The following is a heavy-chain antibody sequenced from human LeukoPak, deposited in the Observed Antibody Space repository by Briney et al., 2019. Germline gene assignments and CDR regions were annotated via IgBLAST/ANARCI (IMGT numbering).Heavy chain of an antibody. D-gene: IGHD5-18*01. CDR1: GGSISSSSYY. Sequence: PSETLSLTCTVSGGSISSSSYYWGWIPQPPGTGLEWIVFVHYSGSTHYNPSLKSRITISVDTSKNQVSLKLTSVTAADTAVYYCARTEESGYNYGYFGYYYYMDVWGKGTTVTASS. J-gene: IGHJ6*03. V-gene: IGHV4-39*07. CDR2: VHYSGST. CDR3: ARTEESGYNYGYFGYYYYMDV.